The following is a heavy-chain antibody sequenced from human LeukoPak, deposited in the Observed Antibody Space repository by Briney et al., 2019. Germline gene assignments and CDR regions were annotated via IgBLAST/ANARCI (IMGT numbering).Heavy chain of an antibody. Sequence: GGSLRLSCAVSGFSFSGYSMNWVRQAPGKGLEWVAHIRGTSSAMNYAASVRGRFTISRDNAKNALFLEMSSLRAEDTAVYYCARDRDWSFDYWGQGTLVTVSS. J-gene: IGHJ4*02. D-gene: IGHD3-9*01. CDR3: ARDRDWSFDY. V-gene: IGHV3-48*04. CDR2: IRGTSSAM. CDR1: GFSFSGYS.